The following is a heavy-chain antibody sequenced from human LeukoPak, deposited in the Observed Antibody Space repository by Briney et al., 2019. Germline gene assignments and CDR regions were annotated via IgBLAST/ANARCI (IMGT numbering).Heavy chain of an antibody. D-gene: IGHD3-22*01. V-gene: IGHV4-61*02. CDR1: GGSISSGSYY. CDR2: LYTSGTT. CDR3: ARGLREGYSVYWYFDL. Sequence: PSETLSLTCSVSGGSISSGSYYWSWIRQPAGKGLEWIGLLYTSGTTNYNPSLKSRVTISVDTSKNQFSLKLSSVTAADTAVYYCARGLREGYSVYWYFDLWGRGTLVTVSS. J-gene: IGHJ2*01.